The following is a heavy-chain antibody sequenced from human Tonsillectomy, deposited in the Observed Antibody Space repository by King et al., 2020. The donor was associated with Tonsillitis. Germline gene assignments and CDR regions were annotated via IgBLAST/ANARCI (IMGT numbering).Heavy chain of an antibody. CDR3: AREFWGAGDY. CDR2: ISPDGTYI. V-gene: IGHV3-74*01. CDR1: GFAFSTYW. Sequence: VQLVESGGGLIQPGGSLRLSCAASGFAFSTYWMFWVRQGPGKGLEWVSRISPDGTYIRYADSVMGRFTISRDNAKNKLLLQLSSLRAEDTAVYYCAREFWGAGDYWGQGTQVIVSS. D-gene: IGHD3-16*01. J-gene: IGHJ4*02.